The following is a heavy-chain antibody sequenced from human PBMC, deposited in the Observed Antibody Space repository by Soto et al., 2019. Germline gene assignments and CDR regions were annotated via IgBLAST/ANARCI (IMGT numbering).Heavy chain of an antibody. J-gene: IGHJ4*02. CDR1: GFTFSDYY. D-gene: IGHD2-8*01. Sequence: GGSLRLSCAASGFTFSDYYMSWIRQAPGKGLEWVSYISSSSSYTNYADSVKGRFTISRDNAKNSLYLQMNSLRAEDTAVYYCARTPDCTNGVCSAGFDYWAQGTLVTVSS. V-gene: IGHV3-11*06. CDR3: ARTPDCTNGVCSAGFDY. CDR2: ISSSSSYT.